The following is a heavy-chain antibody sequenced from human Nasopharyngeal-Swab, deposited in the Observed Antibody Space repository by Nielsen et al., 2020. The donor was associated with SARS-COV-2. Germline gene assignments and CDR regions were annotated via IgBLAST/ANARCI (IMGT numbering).Heavy chain of an antibody. D-gene: IGHD2-2*01. CDR3: ARGHQYQLLFHYYYYMDV. CDR2: IYYSGST. J-gene: IGHJ6*03. V-gene: IGHV4-59*01. CDR1: GGSISSYY. Sequence: SETLSLTCTVSGGSISSYYWSWIRQPPGKGLEWIGYIYYSGSTNYNPSLKSRVTISVDTSKNQFSLKLSSVTAADTAVYYCARGHQYQLLFHYYYYMDVWGKGTTVTVSS.